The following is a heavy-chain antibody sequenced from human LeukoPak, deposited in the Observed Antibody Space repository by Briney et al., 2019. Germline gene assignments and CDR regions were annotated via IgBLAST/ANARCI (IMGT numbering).Heavy chain of an antibody. CDR2: LSGGGKYT. CDR3: ATITYFDYIWGRFVS. Sequence: GGSLRLSCAASGFTFSSYAMSWVRQAPGKGLEWVSALSGGGKYTYSADSVKGRFTISRDNFKNMLYLQMNSLRAEDTAVYYCATITYFDYIWGRFVSWGQGTLVTVSS. CDR1: GFTFSSYA. J-gene: IGHJ4*02. V-gene: IGHV3-23*01. D-gene: IGHD3-16*01.